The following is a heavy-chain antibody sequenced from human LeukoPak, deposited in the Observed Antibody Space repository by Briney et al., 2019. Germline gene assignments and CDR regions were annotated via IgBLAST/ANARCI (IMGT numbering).Heavy chain of an antibody. CDR3: ARGSSGWAGDWFDP. CDR2: INPNSGGT. Sequence: ASVKVSCKASGYTFTGYYMHWVRQAPGHGLEWMGWINPNSGGTNYAQKFQGRVTMTRDTSISTAYMELSRLRSDDTAVYYCARGSSGWAGDWFDPWGEGTLVTVSS. CDR1: GYTFTGYY. V-gene: IGHV1-2*02. D-gene: IGHD6-19*01. J-gene: IGHJ5*02.